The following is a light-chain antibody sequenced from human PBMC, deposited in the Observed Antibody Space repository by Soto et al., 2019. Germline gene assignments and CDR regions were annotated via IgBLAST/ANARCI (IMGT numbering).Light chain of an antibody. V-gene: IGKV3-20*01. CDR3: QYYGTSPQT. J-gene: IGKJ1*01. Sequence: EIVLTQSPATLSLSPGERATLSCRASRTVGSYLAWYQQKPGQAPRLLIYATSNRATGIPDRFSGSGSGTDFTLTISRLEPEDFAVYYCQYYGTSPQTFGQGTKVDIK. CDR1: RTVGSY. CDR2: ATS.